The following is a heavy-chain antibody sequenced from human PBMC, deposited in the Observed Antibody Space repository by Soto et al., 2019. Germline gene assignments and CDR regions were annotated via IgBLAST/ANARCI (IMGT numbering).Heavy chain of an antibody. CDR3: ARTTVVSGTPDFDY. CDR1: GFTFSNFP. Sequence: QVQLVESGGGVVQPGRSLRLSCAASGFTFSNFPMHWVRQAPGKGLEWVAVISYGGINNYYADSVKGRFTISRDDSKNTVYLQITGLRPEDTAVYFCARTTVVSGTPDFDYWGQGTLVTVSS. J-gene: IGHJ4*02. V-gene: IGHV3-30-3*01. D-gene: IGHD4-4*01. CDR2: ISYGGINN.